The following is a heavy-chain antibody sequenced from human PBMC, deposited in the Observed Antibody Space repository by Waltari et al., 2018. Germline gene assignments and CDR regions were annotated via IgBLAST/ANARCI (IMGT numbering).Heavy chain of an antibody. CDR3: ARGQGMDAFDI. D-gene: IGHD3-10*01. CDR1: GGSVSSGGYS. CDR2: IEYSGST. Sequence: QVQLQESGPGLVKPSQTLSLTCTVSGGSVSSGGYSWSWIRQPPGKGLEWIGYIEYSGSTYYNPSLKSRVTISVDTSKNQFSLKLSSVTAADTAVYYCARGQGMDAFDIWGQGTMVTVSS. V-gene: IGHV4-30-4*07. J-gene: IGHJ3*02.